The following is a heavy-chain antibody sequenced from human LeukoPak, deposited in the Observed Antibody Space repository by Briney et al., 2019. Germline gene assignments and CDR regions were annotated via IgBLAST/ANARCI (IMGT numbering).Heavy chain of an antibody. CDR1: GFIFGGYW. V-gene: IGHV3-7*01. D-gene: IGHD6-19*01. CDR2: INPDGSIK. Sequence: GGSLRLSCAASGFIFGGYWMSWVRQAPGRGLEWVANINPDGSIKYYVDSIKGRFTISRDNAKNSLYLQMNSLRAEDTAVYYCASGCLQWLYWGQGTLVTVSS. CDR3: ASGCLQWLY. J-gene: IGHJ4*02.